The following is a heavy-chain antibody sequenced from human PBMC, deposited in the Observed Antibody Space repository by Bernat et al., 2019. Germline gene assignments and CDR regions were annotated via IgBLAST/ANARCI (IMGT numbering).Heavy chain of an antibody. CDR3: AREWRLTYGDFDDDAFDI. D-gene: IGHD4-17*01. CDR1: GFTFSSYG. V-gene: IGHV3-33*01. CDR2: IWYDGSNK. Sequence: QVQLVESVGGVVQPGRSLRLSCAASGFTFSSYGMHWVRQAPGKGLEWVAVIWYDGSNKYYADSVKGRFTISRDNSKNTLYLQMNSLRAEDTAVYYCAREWRLTYGDFDDDAFDIWGQGTMVTVSS. J-gene: IGHJ3*02.